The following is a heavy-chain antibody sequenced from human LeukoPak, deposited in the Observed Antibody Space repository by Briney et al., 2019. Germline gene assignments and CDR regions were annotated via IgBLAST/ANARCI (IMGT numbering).Heavy chain of an antibody. CDR3: ARDGTRSSWVAYNWFDT. V-gene: IGHV3-74*01. CDR2: INSDGSDT. J-gene: IGHJ5*02. Sequence: PGGSLRLSCAASGFTFSSYWMHWVRQTPGKGVVWVSRINSDGSDTAYADSVKGRFTISRDNAKNTLYLQMNSLRAEDTAVYYCARDGTRSSWVAYNWFDTWGQGTLVTVSS. D-gene: IGHD6-13*01. CDR1: GFTFSSYW.